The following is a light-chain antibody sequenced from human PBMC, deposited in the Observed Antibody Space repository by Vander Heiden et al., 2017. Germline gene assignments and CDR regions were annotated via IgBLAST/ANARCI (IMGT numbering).Light chain of an antibody. CDR3: QQYNDWPRT. V-gene: IGKV3-15*01. J-gene: IGKJ1*01. CDR2: GAS. Sequence: EIVMTQSPATLSVSPGERANLSCRASQSVSSNLAWYQQKPGQAPRLLIYGASTGATGIPARFSGSGSGTEFTLTISSLQSEDFAVYYCQQYNDWPRTFGQGTKVEIK. CDR1: QSVSSN.